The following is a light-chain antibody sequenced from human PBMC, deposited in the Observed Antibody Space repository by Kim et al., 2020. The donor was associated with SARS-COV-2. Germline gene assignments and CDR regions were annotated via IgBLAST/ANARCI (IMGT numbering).Light chain of an antibody. Sequence: SANVGDRVTITCRASQGVSRAVAWYQKKPGEPPKLLIFDGSTLESGVPSRVSGRGSGTEFTLAINSLQPEDFASYYCQQFYIYPLTYGGGTKLEIK. J-gene: IGKJ4*01. CDR1: QGVSRA. CDR2: DGS. V-gene: IGKV1-13*02. CDR3: QQFYIYPLT.